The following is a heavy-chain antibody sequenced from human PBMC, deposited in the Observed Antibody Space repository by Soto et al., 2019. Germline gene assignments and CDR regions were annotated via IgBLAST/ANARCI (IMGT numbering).Heavy chain of an antibody. J-gene: IGHJ4*02. Sequence: QVQLVQSGAEVKKPGASVKVSCKASGYTFTGYYMHWVRQAPGQGLEWMGWINPNSGGTNYAQKFQGRVTMTRETSISTAYMELSRLRSDDTAVYYCARVLAVAGTPYFFDYWGQGTLVTVSS. V-gene: IGHV1-2*02. CDR2: INPNSGGT. CDR1: GYTFTGYY. D-gene: IGHD6-19*01. CDR3: ARVLAVAGTPYFFDY.